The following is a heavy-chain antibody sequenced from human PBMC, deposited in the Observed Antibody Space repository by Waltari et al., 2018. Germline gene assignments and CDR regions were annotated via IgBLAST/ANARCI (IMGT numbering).Heavy chain of an antibody. J-gene: IGHJ6*02. CDR2: VFYTGST. Sequence: QVQLQESGPGLVRPSETLSLTCTVSGGSMRSYYGSWVRQSPGKGLEWIGYVFYTGSTNYNPSLRSRVTISLDTSMRQLFLKLTSVTAADTAKYYCVGDLGLLNRHGMDVWGQGTTVTVSS. D-gene: IGHD2-21*02. V-gene: IGHV4-59*01. CDR1: GGSMRSYY. CDR3: VGDLGLLNRHGMDV.